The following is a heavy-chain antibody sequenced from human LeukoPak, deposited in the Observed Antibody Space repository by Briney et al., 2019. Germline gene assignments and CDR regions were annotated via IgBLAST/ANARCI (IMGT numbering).Heavy chain of an antibody. J-gene: IGHJ6*04. CDR3: AELGITMIGGV. D-gene: IGHD3-10*02. CDR1: GFTFSSYE. Sequence: GGSLRLSCAASGFTFSSYEMNWVRQAPGKGLEWVSYISSSGSTIYYADSVKGRFTTSRDNAKNSLYLQMNSLRAEDTAVYYCAELGITMIGGVWGKGTTVTISS. CDR2: ISSSGSTI. V-gene: IGHV3-48*03.